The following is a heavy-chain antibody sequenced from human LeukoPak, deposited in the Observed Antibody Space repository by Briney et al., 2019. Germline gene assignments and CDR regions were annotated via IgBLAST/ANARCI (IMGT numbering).Heavy chain of an antibody. Sequence: SETLSLTCTVSGGSFSSGDYYWSWIRQPPGKGLEWIGYIYYSGSTYYNPSLKSRITISVDTSKNQFSLKLSSVTAADTAVYYCAREGVLRFLEWRYYFDYWGQGTLVTVSS. CDR3: AREGVLRFLEWRYYFDY. D-gene: IGHD3-3*01. J-gene: IGHJ4*02. CDR1: GGSFSSGDYY. CDR2: IYYSGST. V-gene: IGHV4-30-4*08.